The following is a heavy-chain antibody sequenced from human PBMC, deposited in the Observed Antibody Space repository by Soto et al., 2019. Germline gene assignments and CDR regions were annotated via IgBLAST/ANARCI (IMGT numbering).Heavy chain of an antibody. CDR1: GYTFTSYD. V-gene: IGHV1-8*01. Sequence: QVQLVQSGAEVKKPGASVKVSCKASGYTFTSYDINWVRQATGQGLEWMGWMNPNSGNTGYPQKFQGRVTMTRNTSISTAYMELSSLRFEDTAVYYCAREFIMLDGSIRWFDSWGQGTLVTVSS. CDR3: AREFIMLDGSIRWFDS. D-gene: IGHD3-10*01. J-gene: IGHJ5*01. CDR2: MNPNSGNT.